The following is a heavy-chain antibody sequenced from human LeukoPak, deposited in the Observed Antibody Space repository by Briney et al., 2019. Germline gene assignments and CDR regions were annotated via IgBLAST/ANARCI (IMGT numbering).Heavy chain of an antibody. CDR2: IYYSGST. V-gene: IGHV4-31*03. J-gene: IGHJ4*02. Sequence: SETLSLTCTVSGGSISSGGYYWSWIRQHPGKGLEWIGYIYYSGSTHYNPSLKSRVTISVDTSKNQFSLKLSSVTAADTAVYYCARYSTVTTFSFDYWGQGTLVTVSS. CDR1: GGSISSGGYY. CDR3: ARYSTVTTFSFDY. D-gene: IGHD4-17*01.